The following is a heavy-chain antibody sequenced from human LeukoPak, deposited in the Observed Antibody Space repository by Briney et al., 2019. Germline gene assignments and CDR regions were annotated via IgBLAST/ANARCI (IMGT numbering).Heavy chain of an antibody. V-gene: IGHV2-5*02. CDR3: AHTRCTSTSCYKDFDY. CDR1: GFSLSTNGVG. Sequence: ESGPTLVNPTQTLTLTCTFSGFSLSTNGVGVGWIRQPPGVALEWLALIYWDDDKRYSPSLKSRLTITQDTSTNQVVLTMTNMDPVDTATYYCAHTRCTSTSCYKDFDYWGQGTLVTVSS. CDR2: IYWDDDK. D-gene: IGHD2-2*01. J-gene: IGHJ4*02.